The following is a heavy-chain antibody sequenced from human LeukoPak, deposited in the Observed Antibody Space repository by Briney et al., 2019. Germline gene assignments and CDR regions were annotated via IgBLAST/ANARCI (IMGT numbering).Heavy chain of an antibody. CDR2: MNPNSGNT. D-gene: IGHD3-10*01. CDR1: GYTLTSYD. Sequence: ASVKVSCXASGYTLTSYDINWVRQATGQGLEWMGWMNPNSGNTGYAQKFQGRVTITRNTSISTAYMELSSLRSEDTAVYYCARGRGRAYGSGKEYYFDYWGQGTLVTVSS. CDR3: ARGRGRAYGSGKEYYFDY. J-gene: IGHJ4*02. V-gene: IGHV1-8*03.